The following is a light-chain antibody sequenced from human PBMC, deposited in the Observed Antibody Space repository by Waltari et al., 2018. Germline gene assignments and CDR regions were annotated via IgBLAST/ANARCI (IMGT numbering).Light chain of an antibody. V-gene: IGKV3-20*01. J-gene: IGKJ2*03. CDR2: GAT. CDR3: EQYGGPPHS. Sequence: EVVLTQSPGILSLSLGESATLSCRASQRVSSNYLAWYQQRPGQPPRILIYGATKRATDTPDRFTGSGSGTDFTLTISGLEPEDFAVYYCEQYGGPPHSFGLGT. CDR1: QRVSSNY.